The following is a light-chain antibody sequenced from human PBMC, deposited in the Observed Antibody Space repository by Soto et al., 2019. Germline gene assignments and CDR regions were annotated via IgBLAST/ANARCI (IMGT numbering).Light chain of an antibody. CDR2: DNS. V-gene: IGLV1-51*01. Sequence: QSVLTQPPSMSAAPGQRVTISCSGSSSNIGNNFVSCYQQFPGTAPKLLIFDNSQQPSGIPDRFFGSKSGTSATLAITGPQTGDEAVYYCVTWDTKLSAVVFGGGTKLTVL. J-gene: IGLJ2*01. CDR1: SSNIGNNF. CDR3: VTWDTKLSAVV.